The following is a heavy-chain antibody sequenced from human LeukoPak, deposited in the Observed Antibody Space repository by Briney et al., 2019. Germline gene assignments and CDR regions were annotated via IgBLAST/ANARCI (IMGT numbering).Heavy chain of an antibody. Sequence: GSXXXXYWSWIRQPPGKGLEWIGEINHSGSTNYNPSLKSRVTISVDTSKNQFSLKLSSVTAADTAVYYCASTLLVGAYDYWGQGTLVTVSS. CDR2: INHSGST. D-gene: IGHD1-26*01. J-gene: IGHJ4*02. V-gene: IGHV4-34*01. CDR1: GSXXXXY. CDR3: ASTLLVGAYDY.